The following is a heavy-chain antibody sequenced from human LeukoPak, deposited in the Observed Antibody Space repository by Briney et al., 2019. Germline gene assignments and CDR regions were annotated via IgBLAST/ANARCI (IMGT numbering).Heavy chain of an antibody. V-gene: IGHV1-69*05. Sequence: SVKVSCKASGGAFSSYAISWVRQAPGQGLEWMGGIIPIFGTANYAQKFQGRVTITTDESTSTAYMELSSLRSEDTAVYYCAAPGHCSSTSCESYFDYWGQGTLVTVSS. D-gene: IGHD2-2*01. CDR1: GGAFSSYA. J-gene: IGHJ4*02. CDR2: IIPIFGTA. CDR3: AAPGHCSSTSCESYFDY.